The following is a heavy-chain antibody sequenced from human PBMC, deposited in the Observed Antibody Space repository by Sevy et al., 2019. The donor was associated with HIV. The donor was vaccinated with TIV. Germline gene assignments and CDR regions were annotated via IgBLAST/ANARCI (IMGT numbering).Heavy chain of an antibody. Sequence: ETLSLTCSVSGGSISTYFWSWIRQPPGKGLEWIGYVYYSGGTEYNPSLQSRVTISVDTSKNQFSLRLNSVTAADTAVYFCARGHFYDSIGFFIDAFDFWGQGRMVTVSS. J-gene: IGHJ3*01. CDR3: ARGHFYDSIGFFIDAFDF. D-gene: IGHD3-22*01. V-gene: IGHV4-59*01. CDR1: GGSISTYF. CDR2: VYYSGGT.